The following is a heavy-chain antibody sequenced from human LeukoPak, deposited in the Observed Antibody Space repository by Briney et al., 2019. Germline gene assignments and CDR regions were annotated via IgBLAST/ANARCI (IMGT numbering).Heavy chain of an antibody. V-gene: IGHV4-39*01. CDR1: GFTFSSYA. D-gene: IGHD6-13*01. CDR3: ARHQGRLYSSSWYSRGGHYFDY. CDR2: IYYSGST. J-gene: IGHJ4*02. Sequence: GSLRLSCTASGFTFSSYAMSWIRQPPGKGLEWIGSIYYSGSTYYNPSLKSRVTISVDTSKNQFSLKLSSVTAADTAVYYCARHQGRLYSSSWYSRGGHYFDYWGQGTLVTVSS.